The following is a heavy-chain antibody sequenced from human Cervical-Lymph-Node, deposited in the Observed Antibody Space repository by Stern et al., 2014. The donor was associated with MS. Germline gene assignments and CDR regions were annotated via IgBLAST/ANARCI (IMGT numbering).Heavy chain of an antibody. Sequence: QVQLVQSGAEVKKPGASVQVSCKASGYTFTKFYLHWVRQAPGQGLEWMGTINPSGGYATYAQKFEGRLTVTRDTSTSTVYMELSSLRSEDTAIYFCGRDGEFWSGYYHFWGQGTLVTVSS. CDR3: GRDGEFWSGYYHF. CDR2: INPSGGYA. CDR1: GYTFTKFY. D-gene: IGHD3-3*01. J-gene: IGHJ4*02. V-gene: IGHV1-46*01.